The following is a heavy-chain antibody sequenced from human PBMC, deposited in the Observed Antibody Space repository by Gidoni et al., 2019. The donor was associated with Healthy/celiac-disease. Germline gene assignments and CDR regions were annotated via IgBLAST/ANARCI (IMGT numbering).Heavy chain of an antibody. V-gene: IGHV4-39*01. J-gene: IGHJ4*02. Sequence: QLQLQESGPGLVKPSETLSLTCTVSGGSISSSSYYWGWIRQPPGKGLEWIGSIYYSGSTYYNPSLKSRVTISVDTSKNQFSLKLSSVTAADTAVYYCASIFVGYCSGGSCFPFDYWGQGTLVTVSS. D-gene: IGHD2-15*01. CDR2: IYYSGST. CDR1: GGSISSSSYY. CDR3: ASIFVGYCSGGSCFPFDY.